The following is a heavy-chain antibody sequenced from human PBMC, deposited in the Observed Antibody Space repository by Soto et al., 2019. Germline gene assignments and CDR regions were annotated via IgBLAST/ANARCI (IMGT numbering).Heavy chain of an antibody. CDR2: IVVGSGNT. J-gene: IGHJ4*02. CDR1: GFTFTSSA. D-gene: IGHD6-6*01. V-gene: IGHV1-58*01. CDR3: AAIRNSSSSGFDY. Sequence: SVKVSCKASGFTFTSSAVQWVRQARGQRLEWIGGIVVGSGNTNYAQKFQARVTITRDMSTSTAYMELSSLRSEDTAVYYCAAIRNSSSSGFDYWGQGTLVTVSS.